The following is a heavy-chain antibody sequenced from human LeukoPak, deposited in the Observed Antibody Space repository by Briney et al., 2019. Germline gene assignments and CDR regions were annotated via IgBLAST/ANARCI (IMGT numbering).Heavy chain of an antibody. J-gene: IGHJ4*02. CDR3: ARGPPQAVADLNYFDY. Sequence: SETLSLTCTASGGSISSYYWSWIRQPAGKGLEWIGRIYTSGSTNYNPSLKSRVTMSVDTSKNQFSLKLSSVTAADTAVYYCARGPPQAVADLNYFDYWGQGTLVTVSS. CDR1: GGSISSYY. D-gene: IGHD6-19*01. V-gene: IGHV4-4*07. CDR2: IYTSGST.